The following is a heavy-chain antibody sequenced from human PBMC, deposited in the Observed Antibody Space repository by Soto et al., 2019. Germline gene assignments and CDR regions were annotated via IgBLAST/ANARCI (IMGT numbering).Heavy chain of an antibody. J-gene: IGHJ6*02. CDR1: GYNFTNYW. CDR3: GRHRGYTSRNSYYGMDA. Sequence: GESLKISCKGSGYNFTNYWIGWVRQMPGKGLEWMGLIYPGDSDTRYNPSFEGQVTISADSNTAYLQWSSLKASDTAMYYCGRHRGYTSRNSYYGMDAWGQGTPVTVYS. V-gene: IGHV5-51*01. D-gene: IGHD5-18*01. CDR2: IYPGDSDT.